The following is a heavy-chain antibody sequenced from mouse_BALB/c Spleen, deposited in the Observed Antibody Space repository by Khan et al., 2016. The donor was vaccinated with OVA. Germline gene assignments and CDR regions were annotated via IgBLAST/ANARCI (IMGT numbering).Heavy chain of an antibody. CDR3: ARSTSYGNPYAMDY. CDR1: GYTFTSYV. J-gene: IGHJ4*01. CDR2: INPYNDGT. Sequence: IQLVQSGPELVKPGASMKMSCKASGYTFTSYVMHWVKQKPGQGLEWIGYINPYNDGTKYNEKFKGKATLTSDKSSSTAYMALSSLTSEDSAVYCCARSTSYGNPYAMDYWGQGTSVTVSS. V-gene: IGHV1S136*01. D-gene: IGHD2-10*01.